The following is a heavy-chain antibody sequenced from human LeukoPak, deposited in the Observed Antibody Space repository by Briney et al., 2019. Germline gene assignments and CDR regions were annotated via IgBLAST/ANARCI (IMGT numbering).Heavy chain of an antibody. CDR1: GYTFTSYD. Sequence: ASVKVSCKASGYTFTSYDINWVRQATGQGLEWMGWMNPNSGNTGYAQKFQGRVTMTRNTSISTAYMELSSLRSEDTAVYYCARSSGWYLDGYYYYYYMDVWGKGTTVTISS. CDR3: ARSSGWYLDGYYYYYYMDV. V-gene: IGHV1-8*01. J-gene: IGHJ6*03. D-gene: IGHD6-19*01. CDR2: MNPNSGNT.